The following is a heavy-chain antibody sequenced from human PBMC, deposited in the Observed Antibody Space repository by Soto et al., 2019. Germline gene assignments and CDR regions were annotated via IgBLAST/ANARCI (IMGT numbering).Heavy chain of an antibody. CDR2: IYYTGNT. CDR3: ARAFYYYGLDV. J-gene: IGHJ6*02. V-gene: IGHV4-59*08. Sequence: SETLSLTCTVSGGSISNYYWTWIRQPPGKGLEWIGYIYYTGNTNYNPSLKSRVTISVDTSKNQFSLKLSSVTAADTAVYYCARAFYYYGLDVWGQGTTVSVSS. CDR1: GGSISNYY.